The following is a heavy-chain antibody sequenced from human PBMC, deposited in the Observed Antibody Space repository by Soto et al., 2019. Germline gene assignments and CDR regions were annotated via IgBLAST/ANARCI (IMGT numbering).Heavy chain of an antibody. Sequence: SETLSLTCTVSGGSISSSSYYWGWIRQPPGKGLEWIGSIYYSGSTYYNPSLKSRVTISVDTSKNQFSLKLSSVTAADTAVYYCVGNRRYCTNGVCTPYYYYMGVWGKGTTVTVSS. CDR2: IYYSGST. CDR3: VGNRRYCTNGVCTPYYYYMGV. J-gene: IGHJ6*03. CDR1: GGSISSSSYY. V-gene: IGHV4-39*01. D-gene: IGHD2-8*01.